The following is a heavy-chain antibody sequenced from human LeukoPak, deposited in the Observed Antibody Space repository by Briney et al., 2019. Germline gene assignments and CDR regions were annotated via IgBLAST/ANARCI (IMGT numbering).Heavy chain of an antibody. CDR2: IRYDGSNK. V-gene: IGHV3-30*02. CDR3: AKDRTEYYYDSSGSPPPLDY. D-gene: IGHD3-22*01. CDR1: GFTFSSYA. Sequence: GGSLRLSCAASGFTFSSYAMHWVRQAPGKGLEWVAFIRYDGSNKYYADSVKGRFTISRDNSKNTLYLQMNSLRAEDTAVYYCAKDRTEYYYDSSGSPPPLDYWGQGTLVTVSS. J-gene: IGHJ4*02.